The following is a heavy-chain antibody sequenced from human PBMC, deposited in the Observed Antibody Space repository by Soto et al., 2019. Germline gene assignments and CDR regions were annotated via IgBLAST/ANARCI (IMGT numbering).Heavy chain of an antibody. CDR3: AKDRVGGTFYTPLGF. CDR2: ITYDGSNK. CDR1: GFNFDNYG. J-gene: IGHJ4*02. Sequence: LRLSCQASGFNFDNYGMHWVRRAPGKGLEWVAVITYDGSNKYYADSVKGRFTISRDNSKNTLSLHLNTLKPEDTAVYHCAKDRVGGTFYTPLGFWGQGTLVTSPQ. D-gene: IGHD1-7*01. V-gene: IGHV3-30*18.